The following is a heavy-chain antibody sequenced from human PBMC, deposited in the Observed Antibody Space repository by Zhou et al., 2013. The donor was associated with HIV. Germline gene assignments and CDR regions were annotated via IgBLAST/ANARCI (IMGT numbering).Heavy chain of an antibody. CDR2: MNPNSGNT. Sequence: QVQLVQSGAEVKKPGASVKVSCKASGDTFTSYDINWVRQATGQGLEWMGWMNPNSGNTGNAQKFEGRVTMTRNTSISTAYMELSSLRSEDTAVYYCASAVSRRRNIAVAYNYFDYWGQGTLVTVSS. CDR3: ASAVSRRRNIAVAYNYFDY. CDR1: GDTFTSYD. J-gene: IGHJ4*02. V-gene: IGHV1-8*01. D-gene: IGHD6-19*01.